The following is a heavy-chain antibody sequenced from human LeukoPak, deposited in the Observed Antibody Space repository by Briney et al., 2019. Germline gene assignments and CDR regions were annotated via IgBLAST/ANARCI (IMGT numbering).Heavy chain of an antibody. J-gene: IGHJ4*02. Sequence: PGGSLRVSCAASGFNINSYTMSWVGQAPGMGLECVSATSGTGGSTYYADSVRGRFTISRDNAKNSLYVQMNSLRAEDTAVYYCARDRAVAAIRSGFDYWGQGTLVTVSS. CDR1: GFNINSYT. D-gene: IGHD2-21*02. CDR2: TSGTGGST. CDR3: ARDRAVAAIRSGFDY. V-gene: IGHV3-23*01.